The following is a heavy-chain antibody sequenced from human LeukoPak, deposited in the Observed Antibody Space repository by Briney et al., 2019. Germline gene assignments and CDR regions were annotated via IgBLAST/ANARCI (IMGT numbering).Heavy chain of an antibody. Sequence: SSETLSLTCTVSGDSISSSSYYWGWIRQPPGKGLEWIGSIYYTGSTYYNPSLKSRVTISVDTSKNQFSLKLSSVTAADTAVYFCARRMGQQLGVDAFDVWGQGTMVTVSS. D-gene: IGHD6-13*01. CDR1: GDSISSSSYY. CDR2: IYYTGST. CDR3: ARRMGQQLGVDAFDV. V-gene: IGHV4-39*07. J-gene: IGHJ3*01.